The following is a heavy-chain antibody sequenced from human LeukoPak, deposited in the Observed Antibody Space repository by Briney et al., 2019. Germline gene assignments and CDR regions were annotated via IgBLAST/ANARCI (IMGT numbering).Heavy chain of an antibody. Sequence: SETLSLTCTVSGYSISTGYYWGWIRQPPGKGLEWIGGIYHRGNTYYNPSLKSRITMSVDTSKNQFSLKLSSVTAADTAVYYCARGGDCSSTSCYTPYYYYMDVWGKGTTVTVSS. CDR3: ARGGDCSSTSCYTPYYYYMDV. J-gene: IGHJ6*03. D-gene: IGHD2-2*02. V-gene: IGHV4-38-2*02. CDR1: GYSISTGYY. CDR2: IYHRGNT.